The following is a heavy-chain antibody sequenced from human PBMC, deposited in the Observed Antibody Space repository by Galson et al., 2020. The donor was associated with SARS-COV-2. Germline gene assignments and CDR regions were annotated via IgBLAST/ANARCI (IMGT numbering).Heavy chain of an antibody. CDR2: IKSNIDGGTT. CDR3: TTNWNYPYNYFDY. Sequence: TGGSLRLSCAASGFTFKNAWMSWVRQAPGKGLEWVGRIKSNIDGGTTDYAAPVKGRFTISRDDSKNMVYLQMNSLKTEDTAVYYCTTNWNYPYNYFDYWGQGTLVTVSS. CDR1: GFTFKNAW. J-gene: IGHJ4*02. V-gene: IGHV3-15*01. D-gene: IGHD1-7*01.